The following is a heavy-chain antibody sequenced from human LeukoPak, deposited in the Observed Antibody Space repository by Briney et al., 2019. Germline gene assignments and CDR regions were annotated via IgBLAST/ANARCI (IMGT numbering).Heavy chain of an antibody. CDR1: GGSISSSSYY. J-gene: IGHJ4*02. CDR2: MYYSGST. Sequence: SSETLSLTCTVSGGSISSSSYYWGWIRQPPGKGLEWIGTMYYSGSTYYSPSLRSRFTISVDTSKNQFSLKLSSVTAADTAVYYCARHLPYYDSSGYSLDYWGQGTLVTVSS. D-gene: IGHD3-22*01. CDR3: ARHLPYYDSSGYSLDY. V-gene: IGHV4-39*01.